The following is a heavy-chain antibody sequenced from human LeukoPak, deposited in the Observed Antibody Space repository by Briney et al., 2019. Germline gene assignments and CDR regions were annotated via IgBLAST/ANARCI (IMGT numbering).Heavy chain of an antibody. CDR1: GYTLTSYG. D-gene: IGHD3-22*01. Sequence: ASVKVSCKASGYTLTSYGISWVRQAPGQGLEWMGWISAYNGNTNYAQKLQGRVTMTTDTSTSTAYMELRSLRSDDTAVYYCARAETYYYDSSGYYGYFQHWGQGTLVTVSS. J-gene: IGHJ1*01. V-gene: IGHV1-18*01. CDR3: ARAETYYYDSSGYYGYFQH. CDR2: ISAYNGNT.